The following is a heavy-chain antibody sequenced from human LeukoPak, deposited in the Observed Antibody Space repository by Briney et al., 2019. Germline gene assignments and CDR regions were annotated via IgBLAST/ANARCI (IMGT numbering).Heavy chain of an antibody. V-gene: IGHV4-39*07. CDR3: ARDPNYYDSSGYYEADY. J-gene: IGHJ4*02. CDR1: GGSISSSSYY. D-gene: IGHD3-22*01. CDR2: IYYSGST. Sequence: PSATLSLTCTVSGGSISSSSYYWGWIRQPPGKGLEWIGIIYYSGSTYYNPSLKSRVTISVDTSKNQFSLKLSSVTAADTAVYYCARDPNYYDSSGYYEADYWGQGTLVTVSS.